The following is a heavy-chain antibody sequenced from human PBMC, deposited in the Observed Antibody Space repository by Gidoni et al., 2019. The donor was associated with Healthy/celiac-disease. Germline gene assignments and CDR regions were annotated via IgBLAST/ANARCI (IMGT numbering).Heavy chain of an antibody. J-gene: IGHJ3*02. CDR2: IYSGGST. Sequence: EVQLVETGGGLIKPGGSLRLSCAASGFTVRSNYMSWVRQAPGKGLEWVSVIYSGGSTYYADSVKCRFTISRDNSKNTLYLQMNSLRAEDTAVYYCARDRWGYGDYVFDAFDIWGQGTMVTVSS. CDR3: ARDRWGYGDYVFDAFDI. D-gene: IGHD4-17*01. V-gene: IGHV3-53*02. CDR1: GFTVRSNY.